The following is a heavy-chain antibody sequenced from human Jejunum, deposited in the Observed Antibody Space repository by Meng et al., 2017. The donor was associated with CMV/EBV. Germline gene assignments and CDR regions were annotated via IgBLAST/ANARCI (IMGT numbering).Heavy chain of an antibody. V-gene: IGHV1-18*01. D-gene: IGHD2-2*01. CDR2: NSLYNGNT. CDR1: GYRFASYG. CDR3: ARARLGGYCSSTSCADNWFDP. J-gene: IGHJ5*02. Sequence: QVHLVQYGAEVKKPGASVTVSCETSGYRFASYGISWLRQAPGQGLEWMGWNSLYNGNTNYAQKLQGRVTMTTDTSTSTAYMELRSLRSDDTAVYYCARARLGGYCSSTSCADNWFDPWGQGTLVTVSS.